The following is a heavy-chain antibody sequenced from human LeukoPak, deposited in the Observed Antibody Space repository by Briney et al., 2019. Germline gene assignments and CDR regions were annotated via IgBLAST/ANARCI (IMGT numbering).Heavy chain of an antibody. D-gene: IGHD5-24*01. J-gene: IGHJ5*02. Sequence: ASVKVSCKASGYTFTGYYMHWVRQAPGQGLEWMGWINPNSGGTNYAQKFQGRVTMTRDTSISTAYMELSRLRSDDTAVYYCARGRLQWRRGFEYNWFDPWGQGTLVTVSS. CDR3: ARGRLQWRRGFEYNWFDP. CDR2: INPNSGGT. CDR1: GYTFTGYY. V-gene: IGHV1-2*02.